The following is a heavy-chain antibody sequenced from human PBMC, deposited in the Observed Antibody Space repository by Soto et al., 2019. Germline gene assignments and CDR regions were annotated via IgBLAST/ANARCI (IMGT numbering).Heavy chain of an antibody. CDR2: IYYSGST. CDR1: GGSISSGGYY. CDR3: ARDVKGYCSGGSSSDAFDI. V-gene: IGHV4-31*03. Sequence: QVQLQESGPGLVKPSQTLSLTCTVSGGSISSGGYYWSWIRQHPGKGLEWNGYIYYSGSTYYNPSPKSRATESVDTSKNQFSLKLSSVTAADTAMYYCARDVKGYCSGGSSSDAFDIWGQGTKDTVSS. D-gene: IGHD2-15*01. J-gene: IGHJ3*02.